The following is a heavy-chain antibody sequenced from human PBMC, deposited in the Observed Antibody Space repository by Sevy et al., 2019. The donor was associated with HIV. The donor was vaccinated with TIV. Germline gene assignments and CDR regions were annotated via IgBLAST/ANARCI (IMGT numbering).Heavy chain of an antibody. V-gene: IGHV3-30-3*01. Sequence: GGSLRLSCAASGFTFTSFSMHWVRQAPGKGLEWVATISYDGSNKYYADSVKGRFTISGDNSKNYLYLQMNSLRAEDTAVYCCALERLSSNVAEYFQNWGQGTLVTVSS. J-gene: IGHJ1*01. D-gene: IGHD1-1*01. CDR1: GFTFTSFS. CDR2: ISYDGSNK. CDR3: ALERLSSNVAEYFQN.